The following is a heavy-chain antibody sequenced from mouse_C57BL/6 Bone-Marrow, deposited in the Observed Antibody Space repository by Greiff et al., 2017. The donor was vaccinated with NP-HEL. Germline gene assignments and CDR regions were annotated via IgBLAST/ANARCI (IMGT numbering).Heavy chain of an antibody. CDR2: ISNGGGST. D-gene: IGHD2-12*01. Sequence: EVKLMESGGGLVQPGGSLKLSCAASGFTFSDYYMYWVRQTPEKRLEWVAYISNGGGSTYYPDTVKGRFTISRDNAKNTLYLQMSRLKSEDTAMYYCARPYYSALYYAMDYWGQGTSVTVSS. J-gene: IGHJ4*01. V-gene: IGHV5-12*01. CDR3: ARPYYSALYYAMDY. CDR1: GFTFSDYY.